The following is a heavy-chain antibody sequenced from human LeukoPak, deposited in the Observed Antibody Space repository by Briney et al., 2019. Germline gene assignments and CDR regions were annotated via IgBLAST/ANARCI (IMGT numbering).Heavy chain of an antibody. Sequence: GASLKISCMSCGYSFTTYWIGWGRQMPAKGLVWRGIYNPGSANTNYSPSFQGRLTISADKSISTFYLQWSTLTASDTAMYYCPRLSRRGAAAGTGVHYWGEGALVTVSS. V-gene: IGHV5-51*01. CDR1: GYSFTTYW. D-gene: IGHD6-13*01. J-gene: IGHJ4*02. CDR2: YNPGSANT. CDR3: PRLSRRGAAAGTGVHY.